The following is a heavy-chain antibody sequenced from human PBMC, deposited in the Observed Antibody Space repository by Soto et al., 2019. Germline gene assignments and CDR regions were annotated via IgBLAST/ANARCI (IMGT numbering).Heavy chain of an antibody. CDR1: GGSFSGYY. D-gene: IGHD3-22*01. CDR3: ARGGRSLYVYYDSSGYPHYFDY. CDR2: INHSGST. Sequence: SETLSLTCAVYGGSFSGYYWSWIRQPPGKGLEWIGEINHSGSTNYNPSLKSRVTISVDTSKNQFSLKLSSVTAADTAVYYCARGGRSLYVYYDSSGYPHYFDYWGQGTLVTVSS. J-gene: IGHJ4*02. V-gene: IGHV4-34*01.